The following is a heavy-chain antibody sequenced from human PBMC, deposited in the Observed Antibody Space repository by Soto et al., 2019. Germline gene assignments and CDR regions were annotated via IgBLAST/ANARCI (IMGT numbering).Heavy chain of an antibody. CDR3: ARDTSGIAAAGHDHYYYYYYMDV. D-gene: IGHD6-13*01. CDR2: IYYSGST. CDR1: GGSISSGGYY. Sequence: SETLSLTCTVSGGSISSGGYYWSWIRQHPGKGLEWIGYIYYSGSTYYNPSLKSRVTISVDTSKNQFSLKLSSVTAADTAVYYCARDTSGIAAAGHDHYYYYYYMDVWGKGTTVTVSS. V-gene: IGHV4-31*03. J-gene: IGHJ6*03.